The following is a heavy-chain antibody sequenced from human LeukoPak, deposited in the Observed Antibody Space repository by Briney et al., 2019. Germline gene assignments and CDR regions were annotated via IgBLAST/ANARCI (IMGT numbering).Heavy chain of an antibody. D-gene: IGHD3-16*02. V-gene: IGHV2-5*02. Sequence: SGPTLVKPTQTLTLTCTFSGFSLNTNGVGVGWIRQPPGKALESLALIYWDDDERLSPSLKSRLSISKDPSRNQVVLTMTNMDPVDTATYFCAHITVRLSEWPPRRTFDFCGQGILVTVSS. CDR1: GFSLNTNGVG. J-gene: IGHJ4*02. CDR2: IYWDDDE. CDR3: AHITVRLSEWPPRRTFDF.